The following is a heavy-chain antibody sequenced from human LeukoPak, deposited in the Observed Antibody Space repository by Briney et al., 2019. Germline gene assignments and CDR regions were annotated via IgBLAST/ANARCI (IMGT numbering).Heavy chain of an antibody. CDR3: VSGNDPDSTWENYRLDAFDI. CDR1: GFTFSSYS. V-gene: IGHV3-21*01. J-gene: IGHJ3*02. Sequence: PGGSLRLSCTASGFTFSSYSMNWVRPAPGKGLEWVSSISSSGSNIYYADSVKGRFTISRDNTKSSLYLQMNSLRAEDTAVYYCVSGNDPDSTWENYRLDAFDIWGQGTTVIVSS. CDR2: ISSSGSNI. D-gene: IGHD3-16*02.